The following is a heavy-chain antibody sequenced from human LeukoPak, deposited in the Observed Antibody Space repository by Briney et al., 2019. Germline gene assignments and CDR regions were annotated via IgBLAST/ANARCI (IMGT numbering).Heavy chain of an antibody. CDR3: ARRRGYSVDY. D-gene: IGHD5-12*01. CDR2: IYYSGST. Sequence: SETLPLTCTVSGGSISSYYWSWIRQPPGKGLEWIGYIYYSGSTNYNPSLKSRVTISVDTSKNQFSLKLSSVTAADTAVYYCARRRGYSVDYWGQGTLVTVSS. J-gene: IGHJ4*02. V-gene: IGHV4-59*08. CDR1: GGSISSYY.